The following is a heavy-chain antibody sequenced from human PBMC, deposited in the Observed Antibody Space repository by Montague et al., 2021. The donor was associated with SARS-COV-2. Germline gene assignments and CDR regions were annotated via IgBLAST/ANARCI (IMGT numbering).Heavy chain of an antibody. Sequence: FRSLSWAASGFTFSDYCINWVRQAPGIGLEWFSYISATSRTIYYADSVKGRFTVSRDNAKNSLYLQMNSLRAEDTALYYCVRDPATGMDVWGLGTMVTVSS. CDR1: GFTFSDYC. CDR3: VRDPATGMDV. CDR2: ISATSRTI. J-gene: IGHJ6*02. V-gene: IGHV3-48*04.